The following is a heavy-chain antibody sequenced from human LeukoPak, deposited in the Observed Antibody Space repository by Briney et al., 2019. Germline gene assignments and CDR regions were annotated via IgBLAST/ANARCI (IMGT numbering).Heavy chain of an antibody. Sequence: SETLSLTCTVSGGSISSYYWSWIRQPAGKGLEWIGRIYTSGSTNYNPSLKSRVTMSVDTSKNQFSLKLSSVTAADTAVYYCARDSYYYDSSGYYPRVWGQGTLVTVSS. CDR3: ARDSYYYDSSGYYPRV. CDR1: GGSISSYY. V-gene: IGHV4-4*07. D-gene: IGHD3-22*01. CDR2: IYTSGST. J-gene: IGHJ4*02.